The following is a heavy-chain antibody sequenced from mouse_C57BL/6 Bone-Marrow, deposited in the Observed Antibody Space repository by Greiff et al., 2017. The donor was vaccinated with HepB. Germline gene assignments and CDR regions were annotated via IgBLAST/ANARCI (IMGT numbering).Heavy chain of an antibody. CDR2: INPGSGGT. CDR3: ARYDYYYFDY. J-gene: IGHJ2*01. Sequence: QVQLQQSGAELVRPGTSVKVSCKASGYAFTNYLIEWVKQRPGQGLEWIGVINPGSGGTKYNEKFKGTATLTADKSSSTAYMQLSSLTSEDSAVSFCARYDYYYFDYWGQGTTLTVSS. D-gene: IGHD1-1*01. V-gene: IGHV1-54*01. CDR1: GYAFTNYL.